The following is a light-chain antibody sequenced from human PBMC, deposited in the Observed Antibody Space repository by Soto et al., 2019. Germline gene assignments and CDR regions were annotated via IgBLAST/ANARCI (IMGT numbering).Light chain of an antibody. Sequence: SVVTQSPATLSLSPGERATLSCRTSQSVDSQVAWYQQKVGQGPRLLIYDASNRATGVPARFSGSGSGTDFTLTISSREPEDFAVYHCTQRRTWPWTSGQGTKVEIK. CDR2: DAS. J-gene: IGKJ1*01. CDR1: QSVDSQ. V-gene: IGKV3-11*01. CDR3: TQRRTWPWT.